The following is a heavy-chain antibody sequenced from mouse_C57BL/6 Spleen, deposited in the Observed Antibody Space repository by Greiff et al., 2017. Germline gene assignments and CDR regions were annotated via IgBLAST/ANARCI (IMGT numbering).Heavy chain of an antibody. D-gene: IGHD2-5*01. Sequence: EVQVVESGPELVKPGASVKISCKASGYSFTGYYMNWVKQSPEKSLEWIGEINPSTGGTTYNQKFKAKATLTVDKSSSTAYIQLKSLTSEDSAVYYCARRGYYSNYDWYCDVWGTGTTVTVSS. V-gene: IGHV1-42*01. CDR3: ARRGYYSNYDWYCDV. CDR2: INPSTGGT. CDR1: GYSFTGYY. J-gene: IGHJ1*03.